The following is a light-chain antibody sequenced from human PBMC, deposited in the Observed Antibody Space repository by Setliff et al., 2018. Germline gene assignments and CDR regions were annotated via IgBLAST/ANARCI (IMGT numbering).Light chain of an antibody. CDR1: SSDIGVYNY. V-gene: IGLV2-14*03. CDR3: SSYITSSTPPHV. J-gene: IGLJ1*01. Sequence: QSALTQAASVSGSPGQSITISCTGTSSDIGVYNYVSWYQQHPGKAPKLMIYDVSRRPSGVSNRFSGSKSGNTASLTISGLQPGDEADYYCSSYITSSTPPHVFGAGTRSPS. CDR2: DVS.